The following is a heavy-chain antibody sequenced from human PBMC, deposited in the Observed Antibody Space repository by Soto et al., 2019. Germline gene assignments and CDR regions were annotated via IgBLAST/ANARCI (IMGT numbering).Heavy chain of an antibody. Sequence: QVQLQESGPGLVKPSETLSLTCTVSGASISRYYWSWIRQSPGKGLEWIGYMYYSGNANYNPSLMSRITISVDTSKKQFSLNLNSVTAADTAVYYCAREYPVHSAYFDYWGQGILVTVSS. J-gene: IGHJ4*02. CDR3: AREYPVHSAYFDY. V-gene: IGHV4-59*01. D-gene: IGHD1-26*01. CDR2: MYYSGNA. CDR1: GASISRYY.